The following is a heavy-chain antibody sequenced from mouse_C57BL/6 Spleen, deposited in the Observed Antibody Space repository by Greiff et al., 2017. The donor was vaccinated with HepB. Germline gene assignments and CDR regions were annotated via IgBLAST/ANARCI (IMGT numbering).Heavy chain of an antibody. Sequence: DVKLVESGGGLVKPGGSLKLSCAASGFTFSDYGMHWVRQAPEKGLEWVAYISSGSSTIYYADTVKGRFTISRDNAKNTLFLQMTSLRSEDTAMYYCARGYYSNYVWFAYWGQGTLVTVSA. J-gene: IGHJ3*01. CDR1: GFTFSDYG. CDR3: ARGYYSNYVWFAY. CDR2: ISSGSSTI. D-gene: IGHD2-5*01. V-gene: IGHV5-17*01.